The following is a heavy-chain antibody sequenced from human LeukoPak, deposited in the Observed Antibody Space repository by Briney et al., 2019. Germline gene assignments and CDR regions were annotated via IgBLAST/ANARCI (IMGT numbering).Heavy chain of an antibody. V-gene: IGHV1-18*01. CDR2: ISAYNGNT. CDR3: ASGQPYSSSWYGMDV. CDR1: GYTFTSYG. Sequence: GASVKVSCKASGYTFTSYGISWVRQAPGQGLEWMGWISAYNGNTNYAQKLQGRVPMTTDTSTSTAYMELRSLRSDDTAVYYCASGQPYSSSWYGMDVWGQGTTVTVSS. D-gene: IGHD6-13*01. J-gene: IGHJ6*02.